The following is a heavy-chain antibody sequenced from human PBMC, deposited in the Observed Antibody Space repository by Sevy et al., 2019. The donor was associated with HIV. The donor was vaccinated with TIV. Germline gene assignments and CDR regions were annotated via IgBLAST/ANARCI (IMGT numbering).Heavy chain of an antibody. J-gene: IGHJ4*02. CDR3: ASFAIAADTQDY. V-gene: IGHV1-2*02. CDR2: INPNSGDT. D-gene: IGHD3-16*01. CDR1: GYNFTDYY. Sequence: ASVKVSCKASGYNFTDYYMHWVRQAPGQGLEWMGWINPNSGDTNYAQKFQDRVTMTRDTSISTAYMELSRLRSDDTAVFYCASFAIAADTQDYWGQGTLVTVSS.